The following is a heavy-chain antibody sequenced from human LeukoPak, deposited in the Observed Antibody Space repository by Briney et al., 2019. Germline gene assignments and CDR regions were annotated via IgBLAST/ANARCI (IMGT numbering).Heavy chain of an antibody. V-gene: IGHV3-30*02. CDR3: ARDPIGGYGSGWYPDY. Sequence: SGGSLRLSCAASGFMFSSYGMHWVRQAPGKGLEWVAFIWYDGSNKYYADSVKGRFTISRDYSKNTLYLQMNSLRPEDTAVYYCARDPIGGYGSGWYPDYWGQGTLVTVSS. CDR2: IWYDGSNK. CDR1: GFMFSSYG. D-gene: IGHD6-19*01. J-gene: IGHJ4*02.